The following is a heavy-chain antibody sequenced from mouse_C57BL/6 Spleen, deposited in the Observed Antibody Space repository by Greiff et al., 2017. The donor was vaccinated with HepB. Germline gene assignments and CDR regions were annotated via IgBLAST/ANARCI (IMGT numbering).Heavy chain of an antibody. J-gene: IGHJ1*03. V-gene: IGHV1-15*01. Sequence: QVQLQQSGAELVRPGASVTLSCKASGYTFTDYEMHWVKQTPVHGLEWIGAIDPETGGTAYNQKFKGKAILTADKSSSTAYMELRSLTSEDYAGYYCTRSGYYGSSHWYLDVWGTGTTVTVSS. CDR3: TRSGYYGSSHWYLDV. CDR1: GYTFTDYE. D-gene: IGHD1-1*01. CDR2: IDPETGGT.